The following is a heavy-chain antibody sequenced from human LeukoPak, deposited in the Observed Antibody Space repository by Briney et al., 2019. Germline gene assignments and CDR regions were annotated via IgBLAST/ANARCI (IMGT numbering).Heavy chain of an antibody. J-gene: IGHJ5*02. D-gene: IGHD1-1*01. CDR1: GYSISIGYY. Sequence: SETLSLICAVSGYSISIGYYWGCIRQPPGKGLEWIASIYHGGGTYFNPSLKSRVTMSVDTSKNQFSLKLRFVTAADTAVYYCARDNGLRQLNWFDPWGQGTLVTVSS. CDR2: IYHGGGT. V-gene: IGHV4-38-2*02. CDR3: ARDNGLRQLNWFDP.